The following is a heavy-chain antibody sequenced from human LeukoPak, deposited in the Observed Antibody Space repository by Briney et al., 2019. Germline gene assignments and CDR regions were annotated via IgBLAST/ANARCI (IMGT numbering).Heavy chain of an antibody. V-gene: IGHV1-8*01. D-gene: IGHD3-16*02. J-gene: IGHJ4*02. Sequence: ASVKVSCKASGYTFTSYDINWVRQATGQGLEWMGWMNPNSGNTGYAQKFQGRVTMTRNTSISTAYMELSSLRSEDTAVYYCARDPINYDYVWGSYRPFDYWGQGTLVTVSS. CDR2: MNPNSGNT. CDR1: GYTFTSYD. CDR3: ARDPINYDYVWGSYRPFDY.